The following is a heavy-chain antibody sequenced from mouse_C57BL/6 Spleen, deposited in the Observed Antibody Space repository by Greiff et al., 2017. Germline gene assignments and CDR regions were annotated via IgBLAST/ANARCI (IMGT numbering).Heavy chain of an antibody. Sequence: EVMLVESGGDLVKPGGSLKLSCAASGFTFSSYGMSWVRQTPDKRLEWVATISSGGSYTYYPDSVKGRFTISRDNAKNTLYLQMSSLKSEDTAMYYCARREGGYDDGSYFDYWGQGTTLTVSS. CDR3: ARREGGYDDGSYFDY. J-gene: IGHJ2*01. CDR1: GFTFSSYG. D-gene: IGHD2-2*01. CDR2: ISSGGSYT. V-gene: IGHV5-6*02.